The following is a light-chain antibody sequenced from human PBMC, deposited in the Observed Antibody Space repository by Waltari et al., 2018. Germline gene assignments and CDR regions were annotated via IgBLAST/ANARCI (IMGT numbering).Light chain of an antibody. CDR2: GAS. V-gene: IGKV3-20*01. Sequence: DIVFTHFPRALSLSLGCSATLSCRASQSVSSNYLDWYQQKPGQAPRLLISGASSRDTGIPDRFSGSGSGTDFTLTISRLEPEDVAVYYCKQYQSSPQTFGQGTKVEIK. CDR3: KQYQSSPQT. CDR1: QSVSSNY. J-gene: IGKJ1*01.